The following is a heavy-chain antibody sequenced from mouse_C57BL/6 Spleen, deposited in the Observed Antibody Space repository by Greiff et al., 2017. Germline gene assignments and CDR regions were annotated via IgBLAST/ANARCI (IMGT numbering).Heavy chain of an antibody. CDR1: GYTFTSYG. V-gene: IGHV1-81*01. Sequence: QVQLQQSGAELARPGASVKLSCKASGYTFTSYGISWVTQRTGQGLEWIGEIYPRSGNTYYNEKVKGKATLTADNSSSTAYMELRSLTSEDSSVYFCARLEIYYYGSRYIDVWGTGTTVTVSS. CDR2: IYPRSGNT. J-gene: IGHJ1*03. D-gene: IGHD1-1*01. CDR3: ARLEIYYYGSRYIDV.